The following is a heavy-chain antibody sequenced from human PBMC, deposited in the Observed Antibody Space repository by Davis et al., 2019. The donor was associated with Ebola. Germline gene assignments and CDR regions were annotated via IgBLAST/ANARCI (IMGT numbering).Heavy chain of an antibody. J-gene: IGHJ6*02. D-gene: IGHD3-3*01. Sequence: GESLKISCAASGFTFSSYSMNWVRQAPGKGLEWVSSISGSSSYIYYADSVKGRFTISRDNAKNTLYLQMNSLRAEDTAVYYCARAGYYDFWSGYYPYGMDVWGQGTTVTVSS. CDR1: GFTFSSYS. V-gene: IGHV3-21*01. CDR3: ARAGYYDFWSGYYPYGMDV. CDR2: ISGSSSYI.